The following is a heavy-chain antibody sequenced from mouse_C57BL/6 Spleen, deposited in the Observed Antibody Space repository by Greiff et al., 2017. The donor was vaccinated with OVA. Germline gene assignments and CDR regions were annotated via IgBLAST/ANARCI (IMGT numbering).Heavy chain of an antibody. D-gene: IGHD1-1*01. J-gene: IGHJ2*01. CDR1: GYTFTSYW. CDR3: ARKSYRSNKGDFDY. CDR2: IDPSDSYT. V-gene: IGHV1-59*01. Sequence: QVQLQQPGAELVRPGTSVKLSCKASGYTFTSYWMHWVKQRPGQGLEWIGVIDPSDSYTNYNQKFKGKATLTVDTSSSTAYMQLSSLTSEDSAVYYCARKSYRSNKGDFDYWGQGTTLTVSS.